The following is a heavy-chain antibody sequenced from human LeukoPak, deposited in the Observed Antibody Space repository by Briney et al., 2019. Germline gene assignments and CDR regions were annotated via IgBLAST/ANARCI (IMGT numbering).Heavy chain of an antibody. V-gene: IGHV3-7*03. Sequence: GGSLRLSCAASGFTFNRYWMSWVRQAPGKGLEWVANIKQDGSEKYYVDSVKGRFTISRDNSKNMVHLQMNSLRAEDTAVYYCAKAGPTRDTSGYYPEYWGQGILVTVSS. CDR1: GFTFNRYW. D-gene: IGHD3-22*01. CDR2: IKQDGSEK. CDR3: AKAGPTRDTSGYYPEY. J-gene: IGHJ4*02.